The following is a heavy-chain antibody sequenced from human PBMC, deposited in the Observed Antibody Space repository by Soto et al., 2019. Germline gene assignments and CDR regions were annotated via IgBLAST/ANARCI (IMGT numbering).Heavy chain of an antibody. J-gene: IGHJ6*02. CDR2: IIPIVGSA. Sequence: QVQLVQSGAEVKKPGSSVKVSRKASGGTFSSYAISWVRQAPGQGLEWMGGIIPIVGSANYAQKFQGRVTITADESTSTAYMELSSLRSEDTAVYYCARSQGSSTSLEIYYYYYYGMDVWGQGTTVTVSS. V-gene: IGHV1-69*01. D-gene: IGHD2-2*01. CDR1: GGTFSSYA. CDR3: ARSQGSSTSLEIYYYYYYGMDV.